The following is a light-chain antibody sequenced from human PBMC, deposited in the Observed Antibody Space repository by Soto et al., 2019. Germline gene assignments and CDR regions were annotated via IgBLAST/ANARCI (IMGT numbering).Light chain of an antibody. CDR3: QVYGPSPPIT. CDR1: QSISSSF. Sequence: DIVLTQSPGTLSLSPGQRATLSCRASQSISSSFLAWYQQKPGQAPRLLIYGASSRATGIPDRFSGSGSGTDFTLTISRLEPEDFAVYYCQVYGPSPPITFGQGTRLEIK. J-gene: IGKJ5*01. CDR2: GAS. V-gene: IGKV3-20*01.